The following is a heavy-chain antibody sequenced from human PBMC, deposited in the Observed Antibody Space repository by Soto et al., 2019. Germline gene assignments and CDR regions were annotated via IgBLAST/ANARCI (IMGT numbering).Heavy chain of an antibody. CDR1: GFTFSVSA. J-gene: IGHJ6*02. Sequence: QVQVVESGGGVVQPGTSLRLSCAASGFTFSVSAIHWVRQAPGKGLEWVAVISSDGSHQYYADSVRGRFTISMDNPKNTLYLQMNSLRAEDTAVYYCARPYCRSTRCYLYYYGMDVWGPGTTVTVSS. CDR2: ISSDGSHQ. D-gene: IGHD2-2*01. V-gene: IGHV3-30-3*01. CDR3: ARPYCRSTRCYLYYYGMDV.